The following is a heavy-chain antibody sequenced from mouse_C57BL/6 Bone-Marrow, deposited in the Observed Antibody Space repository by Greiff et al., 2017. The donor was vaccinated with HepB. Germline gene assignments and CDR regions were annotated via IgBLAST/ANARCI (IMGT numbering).Heavy chain of an antibody. CDR2: IYPGDGDT. CDR1: GYAFSSSW. J-gene: IGHJ2*01. Sequence: QVQLQQSGPELVKPGASVKISCKASGYAFSSSWMNWVKQRHGKGLEWIGRIYPGDGDTNYNGKFKGKATLTADKSSSTAYMQLSSLTSEDSAVYFCARSWGNYRFDYWGQGTTLTVSS. D-gene: IGHD2-1*01. V-gene: IGHV1-82*01. CDR3: ARSWGNYRFDY.